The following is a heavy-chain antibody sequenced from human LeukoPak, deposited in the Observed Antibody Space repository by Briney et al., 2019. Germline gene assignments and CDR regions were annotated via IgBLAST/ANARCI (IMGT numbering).Heavy chain of an antibody. J-gene: IGHJ4*02. CDR3: AREGWFVELLRHVLDS. CDR2: IKQDGSEQ. V-gene: IGHV3-7*01. Sequence: PGGSLRLSCAASGFTFGSYWMTWVRQAPGKGLEWVANIKQDGSEQYYVDSMKGRFTIFRDNAKNSVYLQMNSLRAEDTAVYYCAREGWFVELLRHVLDSWGQGTLVTVSS. D-gene: IGHD3-10*01. CDR1: GFTFGSYW.